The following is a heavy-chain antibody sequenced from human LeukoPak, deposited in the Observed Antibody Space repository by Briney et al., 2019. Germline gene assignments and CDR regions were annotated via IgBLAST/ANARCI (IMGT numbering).Heavy chain of an antibody. V-gene: IGHV1-2*02. D-gene: IGHD3-22*01. Sequence: ASVKVSCKASGYTFTGYYMHWVRQAPGQGLERMGWINPNSGGTNYAQKFQGRVTMTRDTSISTAYMELSRLRSDDTAVYYCARDYYDSSGYSEYWGQGTLVTVSS. CDR3: ARDYYDSSGYSEY. CDR1: GYTFTGYY. CDR2: INPNSGGT. J-gene: IGHJ4*02.